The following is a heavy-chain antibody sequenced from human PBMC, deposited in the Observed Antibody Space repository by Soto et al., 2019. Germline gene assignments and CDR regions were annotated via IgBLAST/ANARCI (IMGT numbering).Heavy chain of an antibody. Sequence: SETLSLTCAVYGESFSGYYWSWIRQPPGEGLEWIGEINHSGSTNYNPSLKSRVTISVDTSKNQFSLKLSSVTAADTAVYYCARGSPHYDFWSDYYVAFFDYWGQGTLVTVSS. CDR3: ARGSPHYDFWSDYYVAFFDY. CDR1: GESFSGYY. J-gene: IGHJ4*02. D-gene: IGHD3-3*01. CDR2: INHSGST. V-gene: IGHV4-34*01.